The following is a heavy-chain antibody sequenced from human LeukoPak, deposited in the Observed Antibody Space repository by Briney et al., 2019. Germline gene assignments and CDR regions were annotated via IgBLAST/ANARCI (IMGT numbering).Heavy chain of an antibody. CDR2: INHSGST. D-gene: IGHD3-22*01. V-gene: IGHV4-34*01. J-gene: IGHJ4*02. CDR1: GGSFSGYY. Sequence: PSETLSLICAVYGGSFSGYYWSWVRQPPGKGLEWIGEINHSGSTNYNPSLKSRVTISVDTSKNQFSLKLSSVTAADTAVYYCARDYYDSSGYYYGFGYWGKVALVTVSS. CDR3: ARDYYDSSGYYYGFGY.